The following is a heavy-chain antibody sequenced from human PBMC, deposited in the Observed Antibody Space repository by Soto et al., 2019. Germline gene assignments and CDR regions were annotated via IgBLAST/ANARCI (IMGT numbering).Heavy chain of an antibody. CDR1: GGSISSSSYY. CDR2: IYYSGST. Sequence: PSETLSLTCTVSGGSISSSSYYWGWIRQPPGKGLEWIGSIYYSGSTYYNPSLKSRVTISVDTSKNQFSLKLSSVTAADAAVYYCARENWFFDYWGQGTPVTVSS. D-gene: IGHD3-10*01. CDR3: ARENWFFDY. J-gene: IGHJ4*02. V-gene: IGHV4-39*02.